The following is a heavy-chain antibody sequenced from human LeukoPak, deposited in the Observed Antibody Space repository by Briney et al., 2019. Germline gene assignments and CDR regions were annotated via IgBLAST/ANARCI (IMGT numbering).Heavy chain of an antibody. CDR3: ARDQFLDWVRNYYYYGMDV. Sequence: PGRSLRLSCAASGFTFSSYAMYWVRQAPGKGLEWVADISYDGSNKYYADSVKGRFTISRDNSKNTLYLQMNSLRAEDTAVYYCARDQFLDWVRNYYYYGMDVWGQGTTVTVSS. D-gene: IGHD3/OR15-3a*01. J-gene: IGHJ6*02. V-gene: IGHV3-30-3*01. CDR2: ISYDGSNK. CDR1: GFTFSSYA.